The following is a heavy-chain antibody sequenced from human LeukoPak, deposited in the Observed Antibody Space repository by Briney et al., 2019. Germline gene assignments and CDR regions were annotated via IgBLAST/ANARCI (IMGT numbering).Heavy chain of an antibody. CDR1: GFTFSDYE. CDR3: AKDSAGLFDY. Sequence: GGSLRLSCAASGFTFSDYEMNWVRQAPGKGLEWVSAISGSGGSTYYADSVKGRFTISRDNSKNTLYLQMNSLRAEDTAVYYCAKDSAGLFDYWGQGTLVTVSS. J-gene: IGHJ4*02. D-gene: IGHD3-22*01. V-gene: IGHV3-23*01. CDR2: ISGSGGST.